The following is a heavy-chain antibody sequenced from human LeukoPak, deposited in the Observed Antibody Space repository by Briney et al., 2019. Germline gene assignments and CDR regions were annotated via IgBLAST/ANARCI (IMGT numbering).Heavy chain of an antibody. CDR3: ARDYGDDAFDI. V-gene: IGHV4-59*12. Sequence: SETLSLTCTVYVGSTRSYYRSWIPQPPGKGMEWIGYIYYSGSTNYNPSLKSRVTLSVDTSKNQFSLKLSSVTAADTAVYYCARDYGDDAFDIWGQGIVVSVSS. D-gene: IGHD4-17*01. J-gene: IGHJ3*02. CDR1: VGSTRSYY. CDR2: IYYSGST.